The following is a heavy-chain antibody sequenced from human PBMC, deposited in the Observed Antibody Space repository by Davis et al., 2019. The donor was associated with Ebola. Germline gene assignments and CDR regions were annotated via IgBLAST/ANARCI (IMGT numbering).Heavy chain of an antibody. CDR1: GGSITSRPYY. D-gene: IGHD3-3*01. CDR2: IFHHANT. J-gene: IGHJ4*02. CDR3: ARLLARGYDSWSGYGDY. V-gene: IGHV4-39*01. Sequence: SETLSLTCPVSGGSITSRPYYWGWLRLPPGKGLEWFGNIFHHANTYYNSSLRSRVPISVDTSNNQVSLRLSAVTAAETDVYACARLLARGYDSWSGYGDYWGPGILVTVSS.